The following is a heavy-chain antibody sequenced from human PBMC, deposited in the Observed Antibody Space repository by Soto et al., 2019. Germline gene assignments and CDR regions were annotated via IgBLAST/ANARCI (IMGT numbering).Heavy chain of an antibody. D-gene: IGHD6-13*01. J-gene: IGHJ1*01. Sequence: GGSLRLSCAASGFTFSNAWMNWVRQAPGKGLEWVGRIKSKTDGGTTDYAAPVKGRFTISRDDSKNTLYLQMNSLKTEDTAVYYCTTTPLLAAAVFAEYFQHWGQGTLVTVSS. CDR1: GFTFSNAW. V-gene: IGHV3-15*07. CDR3: TTTPLLAAAVFAEYFQH. CDR2: IKSKTDGGTT.